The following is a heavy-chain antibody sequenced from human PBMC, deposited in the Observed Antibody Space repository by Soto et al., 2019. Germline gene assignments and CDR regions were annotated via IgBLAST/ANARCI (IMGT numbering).Heavy chain of an antibody. V-gene: IGHV1-69*06. CDR2: IIPIFGTA. J-gene: IGHJ6*02. D-gene: IGHD6-6*01. CDR3: ARVRAARSYYYGMDV. CDR1: GGTFSSYA. Sequence: SVKVSCKAAGGTFSSYAISWVRQAPGQGLEWMGGIIPIFGTANYAQKFQGRVTITADKSTSTAYMELSSLRSEDTAVYYCARVRAARSYYYGMDVWGQGTTVTVSS.